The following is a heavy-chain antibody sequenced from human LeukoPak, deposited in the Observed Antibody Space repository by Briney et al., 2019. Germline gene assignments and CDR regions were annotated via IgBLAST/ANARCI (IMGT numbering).Heavy chain of an antibody. J-gene: IGHJ4*02. CDR1: GFTFSSYG. D-gene: IGHD4-17*01. Sequence: GGSLRLSCAASGFTFSSYGMSWVRQAPGKGLEWVSAISGSGGSTYYADSVKGRFTISRDNSKNTLYLQMNSLRAEDTAVYYRAKLSGYGDFEAYYFDYWGQGTLVTVSS. V-gene: IGHV3-23*01. CDR2: ISGSGGST. CDR3: AKLSGYGDFEAYYFDY.